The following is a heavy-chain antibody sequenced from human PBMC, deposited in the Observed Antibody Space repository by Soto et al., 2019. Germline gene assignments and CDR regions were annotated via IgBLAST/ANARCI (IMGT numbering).Heavy chain of an antibody. D-gene: IGHD4-17*01. J-gene: IGHJ4*02. CDR3: ARVGGTVTSDY. CDR1: GFGFSAYG. V-gene: IGHV3-33*01. CDR2: IYYDGSNK. Sequence: QVQLVESGGGVVQPGRSLRLSCAASGFGFSAYGMHWVRQAPGKGLEWVAMIYYDGSNKYYADSVEGRFTISRDNSKNTLYLQMSSLRAEDTALYYCARVGGTVTSDYWGQGTLVTVSS.